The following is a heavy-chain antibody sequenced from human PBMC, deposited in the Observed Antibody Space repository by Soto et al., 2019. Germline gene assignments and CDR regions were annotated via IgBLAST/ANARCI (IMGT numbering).Heavy chain of an antibody. CDR1: GYDFFKYN. Sequence: ASVKGSCKTSGYDFFKYNMHWVRQDPGQGLEWMGVINPNGGYTRHAQKFQGRVIMTRDTSSKIVYMELSGLTSEDTAMYYCTRADSDVVILPDVRPLFDLWGQGALVTVSS. CDR2: INPNGGYT. V-gene: IGHV1-46*01. CDR3: TRADSDVVILPDVRPLFDL. J-gene: IGHJ4*02. D-gene: IGHD2-21*02.